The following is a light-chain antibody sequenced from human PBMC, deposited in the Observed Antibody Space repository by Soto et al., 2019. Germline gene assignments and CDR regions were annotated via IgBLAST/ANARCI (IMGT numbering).Light chain of an antibody. V-gene: IGLV2-14*01. CDR2: DVS. J-gene: IGLJ1*01. CDR3: SSYASSSTYV. CDR1: SSDVGAYNY. Sequence: QSALTQPASVSGSPGQSITISCTGTSSDVGAYNYVSWYQQHPGKAPKLMIYDVSNRPSGVSNRFSGSKSGNSASLTISGLQAEDEADYYCSSYASSSTYVFGTGTKVT.